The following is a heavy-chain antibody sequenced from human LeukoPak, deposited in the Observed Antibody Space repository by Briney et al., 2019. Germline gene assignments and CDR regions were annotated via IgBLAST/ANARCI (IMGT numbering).Heavy chain of an antibody. J-gene: IGHJ4*02. Sequence: PGGSLRLSCAASGFTFSNAWMSWVRQAPGKGLEWVGRIKSKTDGGTTDYAAPVKGRFTISRDDSKNTLYLQMNSLKTEDTAVYYCTTSGSGSYYMIQFDYWGQGTLVTVSS. V-gene: IGHV3-15*01. CDR2: IKSKTDGGTT. CDR3: TTSGSGSYYMIQFDY. D-gene: IGHD3-10*01. CDR1: GFTFSNAW.